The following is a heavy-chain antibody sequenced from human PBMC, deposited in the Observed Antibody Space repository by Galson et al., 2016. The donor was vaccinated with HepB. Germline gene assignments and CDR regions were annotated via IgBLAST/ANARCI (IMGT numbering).Heavy chain of an antibody. CDR2: IHSDGSTT. J-gene: IGHJ3*02. CDR3: ARESPTTAGAFDI. Sequence: SLRLSCAASGFSFNNYAMGWVRQTPGKGLVWVSRIHSDGSTTSYADSVKGRFTVSRDNAKNTLYMQMNSLRAEDTAVYYCARESPTTAGAFDIWGQGTMVTVSS. CDR1: GFSFNNYA. V-gene: IGHV3-74*01. D-gene: IGHD4-17*01.